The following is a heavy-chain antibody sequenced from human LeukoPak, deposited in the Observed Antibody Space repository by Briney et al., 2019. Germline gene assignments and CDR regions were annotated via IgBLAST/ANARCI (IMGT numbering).Heavy chain of an antibody. CDR3: AREFGYCSGGSCYQGNAFDI. D-gene: IGHD2-15*01. CDR2: IIPIFGTA. Sequence: SVKVSCKASGGTFSSYAISWVRQAPGQGLEWMGGIIPIFGTANYAQKFQGRVTITADESTSTAYMELSSLRSEDTAVYYCAREFGYCSGGSCYQGNAFDIWGQGTMVTVSS. J-gene: IGHJ3*02. V-gene: IGHV1-69*13. CDR1: GGTFSSYA.